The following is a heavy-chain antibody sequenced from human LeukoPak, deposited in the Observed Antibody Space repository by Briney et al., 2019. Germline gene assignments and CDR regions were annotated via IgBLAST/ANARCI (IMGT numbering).Heavy chain of an antibody. D-gene: IGHD6-19*01. Sequence: PSETLSLTCTVSGVSISSYYWSWIRQPPGKGLEWIGYIHYSGSTNYNPSLKSRVTISVDTSKNQFSLKLSSVTAADTAVYYCARAPYSSGWYLVDYWGQGTLVTVSS. CDR1: GVSISSYY. CDR2: IHYSGST. V-gene: IGHV4-59*01. J-gene: IGHJ4*02. CDR3: ARAPYSSGWYLVDY.